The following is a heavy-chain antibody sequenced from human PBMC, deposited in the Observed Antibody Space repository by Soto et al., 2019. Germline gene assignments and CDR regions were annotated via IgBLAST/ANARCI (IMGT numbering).Heavy chain of an antibody. CDR3: AKGLIVGASNFDY. CDR2: ISYDGANQ. Sequence: PGGSLRLSCAASGFTFSSYDMHWVRQAPGKGLEWVTVISYDGANQYYADSVKGRFTISRDNSKNTLYLQMNSLRSEDTAVHYCAKGLIVGASNFDYWGQGTLVTVSS. D-gene: IGHD1-26*01. V-gene: IGHV3-30*18. J-gene: IGHJ4*02. CDR1: GFTFSSYD.